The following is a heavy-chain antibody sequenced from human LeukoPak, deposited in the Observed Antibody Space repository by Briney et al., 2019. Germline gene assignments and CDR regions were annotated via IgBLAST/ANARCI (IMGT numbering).Heavy chain of an antibody. CDR3: ARVGGINYFDY. Sequence: GGSLRLSCAASGFSFSSYWLAWVRQATGKGLVWVSRIGNDGSETKYADSVKGRFPISRDNAKNTLYLQMNSLRAEGTAVYYCARVGGINYFDYWGEGTLVTVSS. CDR1: GFSFSSYW. D-gene: IGHD3-10*01. J-gene: IGHJ4*02. V-gene: IGHV3-74*03. CDR2: IGNDGSET.